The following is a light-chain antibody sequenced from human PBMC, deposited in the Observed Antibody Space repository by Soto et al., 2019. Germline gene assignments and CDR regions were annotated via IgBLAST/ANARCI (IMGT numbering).Light chain of an antibody. CDR3: STFTTTSTHV. Sequence: LTQPASLSGSPGQSITISCTGTSSDIGAYDYVSWFQQHPGKAPKLMISEVNNRPSGVSNRFSGSKSGNTAYLTISGLQVEDEAEYFCSTFTTTSTHVFGTGTKVTVL. V-gene: IGLV2-14*01. CDR1: SSDIGAYDY. J-gene: IGLJ1*01. CDR2: EVN.